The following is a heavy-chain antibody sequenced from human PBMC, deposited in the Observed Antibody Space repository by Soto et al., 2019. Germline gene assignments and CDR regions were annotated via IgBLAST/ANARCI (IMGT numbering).Heavy chain of an antibody. D-gene: IGHD1-20*01. CDR3: ARERARITGTSGHAFDI. V-gene: IGHV4-31*03. CDR2: IYYSGST. Sequence: LSLTCTVSGGSISSGGYYWSWIRQHPGKGLEWIGYIYYSGSTYYNPSLKSRVTISVDTSKNQFSLKLSSVTAADTAVYYCARERARITGTSGHAFDIWGQGTMVTVSS. CDR1: GGSISSGGYY. J-gene: IGHJ3*02.